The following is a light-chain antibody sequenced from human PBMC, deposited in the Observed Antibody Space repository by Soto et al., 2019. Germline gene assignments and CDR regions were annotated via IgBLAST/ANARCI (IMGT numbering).Light chain of an antibody. CDR2: GAS. CDR1: QSVSSSY. CDR3: QQYGSSPIT. V-gene: IGKV3-20*01. Sequence: EIVLTQAPGTLSLSPGERATLSYMASQSVSSSYLAWYQQKPGQAPRLLIYGASSRATGIPDRFSGSGSGTDFTLTISRLEPEDFAVYYCQQYGSSPITFGQGTRLEIK. J-gene: IGKJ5*01.